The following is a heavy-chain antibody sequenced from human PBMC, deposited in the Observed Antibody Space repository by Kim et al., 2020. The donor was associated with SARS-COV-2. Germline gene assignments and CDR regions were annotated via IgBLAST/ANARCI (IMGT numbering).Heavy chain of an antibody. CDR2: IKQDGSEK. D-gene: IGHD3-9*01. V-gene: IGHV3-7*03. CDR3: ATWPIGILTGSRMGPYYYYGWTS. CDR1: GFTFSSYW. J-gene: IGHJ6*02. Sequence: GGSLRLSCGASGFTFSSYWMSWVRQAPGKGLEWVANIKQDGSEKYYVDSVKGRFTISRDNAKNSLYLQMNSLRAEDTAVYYCATWPIGILTGSRMGPYYYYGWTSGAKGPRSPSP.